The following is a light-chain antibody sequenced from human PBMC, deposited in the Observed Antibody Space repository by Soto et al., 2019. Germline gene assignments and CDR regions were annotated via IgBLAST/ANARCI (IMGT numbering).Light chain of an antibody. V-gene: IGKV1-5*01. J-gene: IGKJ1*01. Sequence: DIPMTQSPSTLSASVGDRVTITCRASQSISTWLAWYQQKPGKAPKLLIYDVSTLESGVPSRFSGSGSGTEFTLTISSLQADDSATYYCQQCNTFWTFGQGTKVEIK. CDR2: DVS. CDR1: QSISTW. CDR3: QQCNTFWT.